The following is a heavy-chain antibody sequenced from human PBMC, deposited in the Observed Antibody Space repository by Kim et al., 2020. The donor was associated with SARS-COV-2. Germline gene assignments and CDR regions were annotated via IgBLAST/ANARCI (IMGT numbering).Heavy chain of an antibody. Sequence: VKGRFTISRDNAKNSLYLQMNSLRAEDTAVYYCARSHHCTNGVCYLFFDYWGQGTLVTVSS. D-gene: IGHD2-8*01. J-gene: IGHJ4*02. CDR3: ARSHHCTNGVCYLFFDY. V-gene: IGHV3-48*03.